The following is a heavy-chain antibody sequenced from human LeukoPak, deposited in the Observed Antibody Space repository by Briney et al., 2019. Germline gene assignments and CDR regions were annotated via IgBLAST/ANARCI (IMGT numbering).Heavy chain of an antibody. Sequence: SETLSLTCTVSGGSFSSGSYYWSWIRQPPGRGLEWIGYIYYSGSTNYNPSLKSRVTISVDTSKNQFSLKLSSVTAADTAVYYCARDILYYDYVWGSYRPTGFDYWGQGTLVTVSS. CDR2: IYYSGST. J-gene: IGHJ4*02. D-gene: IGHD3-16*02. CDR1: GGSFSSGSYY. CDR3: ARDILYYDYVWGSYRPTGFDY. V-gene: IGHV4-61*01.